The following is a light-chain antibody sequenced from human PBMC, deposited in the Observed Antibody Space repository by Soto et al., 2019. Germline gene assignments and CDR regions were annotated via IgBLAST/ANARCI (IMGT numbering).Light chain of an antibody. J-gene: IGKJ1*01. CDR3: QHYGDSSWT. V-gene: IGKV3-20*01. CDR2: GTS. Sequence: EIVLTQSPGTLSLSPGEGATLSCRSDKSVSDTLLTWFQQKPGQAPRLLIFGTSNRAPGISDRFSGSGSGTDFTLNISRLEPEDFAVYYCQHYGDSSWTVGQGTKVDIK. CDR1: KSVSDTL.